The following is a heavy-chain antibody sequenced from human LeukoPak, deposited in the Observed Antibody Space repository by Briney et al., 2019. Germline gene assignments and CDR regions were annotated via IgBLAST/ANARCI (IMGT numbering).Heavy chain of an antibody. CDR2: ISSGSSYI. CDR1: GFTFSSYS. D-gene: IGHD3-9*01. CDR3: AKDPSFLTTIDY. V-gene: IGHV3-21*01. J-gene: IGHJ4*02. Sequence: KPGGSLRLSCAASGFTFSSYSMNWVRQAPGKGLEWVSSISSGSSYIYYADSVKGRFTISRDNAKNSLYLQMNSLRAEDTAVYYCAKDPSFLTTIDYWGQGTLVTVSS.